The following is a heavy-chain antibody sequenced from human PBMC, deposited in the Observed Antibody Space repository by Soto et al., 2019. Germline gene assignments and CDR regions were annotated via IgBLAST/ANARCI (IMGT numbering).Heavy chain of an antibody. J-gene: IGHJ6*02. Sequence: PGGSLRLSCAASGFTFSSYAMSWVRQAPGKGLEWVSAISGSGGSTYYADSVKGRFTISRDNSKNTLYLQMNSLRAEDTAVYYCAKAELIVPAAMYHYGMDGWGQGTTVTVSS. D-gene: IGHD2-2*01. V-gene: IGHV3-23*01. CDR3: AKAELIVPAAMYHYGMDG. CDR2: ISGSGGST. CDR1: GFTFSSYA.